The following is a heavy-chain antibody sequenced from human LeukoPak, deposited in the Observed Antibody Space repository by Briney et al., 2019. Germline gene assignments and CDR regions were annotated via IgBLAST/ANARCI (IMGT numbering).Heavy chain of an antibody. CDR2: ISFDGTNK. D-gene: IGHD3-22*01. CDR1: GFTFSSDG. Sequence: GGSLRLSCAASGFTFSSDGMHWVRQAPGKGLEWVAVISFDGTNKFYADSVKGRFTISRDNSKNALYLQMNSLRAEDTAVYYCAKGGYYERPWYFDYWGQGTLVTVSS. J-gene: IGHJ4*02. CDR3: AKGGYYERPWYFDY. V-gene: IGHV3-30*18.